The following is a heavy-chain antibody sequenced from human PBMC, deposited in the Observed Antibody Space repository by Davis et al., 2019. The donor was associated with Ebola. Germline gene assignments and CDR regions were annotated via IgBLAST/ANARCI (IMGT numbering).Heavy chain of an antibody. V-gene: IGHV3-33*01. Sequence: GGSLRLSCAVSGFTFSSYGMHWVRQAPGKGLEWVAVIWYDGSNKYYADSVKGRFTISRDNSKNTLYLQMNSLRAEDTAVYYCARGNGQNYGSALDYWGQRTLVTVSS. CDR1: GFTFSSYG. J-gene: IGHJ4*02. CDR3: ARGNGQNYGSALDY. CDR2: IWYDGSNK. D-gene: IGHD3-10*01.